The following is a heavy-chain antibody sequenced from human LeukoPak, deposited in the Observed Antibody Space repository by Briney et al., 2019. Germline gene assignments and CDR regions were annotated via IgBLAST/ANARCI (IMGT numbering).Heavy chain of an antibody. V-gene: IGHV3-53*01. D-gene: IGHD1-26*01. CDR3: ARDGGYGSYVSPSNWYFDL. CDR2: IYSGGST. CDR1: GFTVSSNY. J-gene: IGHJ2*01. Sequence: GGSLRLSCAASGFTVSSNYMSWVRQAPGKGLEWVSVIYSGGSTYYADSVKGRFTISRDNSKNTLYLQMNNQRAEDTAVYYCARDGGYGSYVSPSNWYFDLWGRGALVTVSS.